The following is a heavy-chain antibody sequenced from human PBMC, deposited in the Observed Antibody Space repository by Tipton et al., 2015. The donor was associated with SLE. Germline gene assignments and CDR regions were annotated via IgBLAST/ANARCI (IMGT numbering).Heavy chain of an antibody. D-gene: IGHD3/OR15-3a*01. CDR3: ARAPGLDRDYYYYYSMDV. CDR1: GGSISSYF. J-gene: IGHJ6*03. CDR2: INHSGGT. V-gene: IGHV4-34*01. Sequence: TLSLTCTVSGGSISSYFWSWIRQPPGKGLEWIGEINHSGGTNYNPSLKSRVTISVDTSKNQFSLKLSSVTAADTAVYYCARAPGLDRDYYYYYSMDVWGKGTTVTVSS.